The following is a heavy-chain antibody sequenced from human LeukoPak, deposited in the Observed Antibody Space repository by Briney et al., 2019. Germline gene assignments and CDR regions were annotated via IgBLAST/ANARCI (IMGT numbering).Heavy chain of an antibody. J-gene: IGHJ4*02. D-gene: IGHD5-12*01. Sequence: SETLSLTCAVYGGSFSGYYWSWIRQPPGKGLEWIGEINDSGSTNYNPSLKSRVTISVDTSKNQFSLKLSSVTAADTAVYYCASPAGYSGYRKPFDYWGQGTLVTVSS. CDR3: ASPAGYSGYRKPFDY. CDR1: GGSFSGYY. V-gene: IGHV4-34*01. CDR2: INDSGST.